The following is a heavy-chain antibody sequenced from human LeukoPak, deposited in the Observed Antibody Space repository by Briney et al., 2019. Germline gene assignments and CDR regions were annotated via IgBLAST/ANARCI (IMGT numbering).Heavy chain of an antibody. D-gene: IGHD3-22*01. Sequence: ASVKVSCKASGYTFTSYAMHWMRQAPGQRLEWMGWINAGNGNTKYSQKFQGRVTITRDTSASTAYMELSSLRSEDTAVYYCARGRYYYDSSGYYRRNWFDPWGQGTLVTVSS. CDR2: INAGNGNT. V-gene: IGHV1-3*01. CDR1: GYTFTSYA. J-gene: IGHJ5*02. CDR3: ARGRYYYDSSGYYRRNWFDP.